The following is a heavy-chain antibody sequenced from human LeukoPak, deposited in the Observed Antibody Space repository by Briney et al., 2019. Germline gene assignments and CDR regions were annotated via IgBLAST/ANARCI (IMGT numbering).Heavy chain of an antibody. J-gene: IGHJ2*01. CDR3: ARQLGSGWYGHWYFDL. Sequence: GESLKISCKGSGYRFTSYWIGWVRQMPGEGLEWMGIIYPGDSDTRYSPSFQGQVTISADKSISTAYLQWSSLKASDTAMYYCARQLGSGWYGHWYFDLWGRGTLVTVSS. CDR2: IYPGDSDT. V-gene: IGHV5-51*01. D-gene: IGHD6-19*01. CDR1: GYRFTSYW.